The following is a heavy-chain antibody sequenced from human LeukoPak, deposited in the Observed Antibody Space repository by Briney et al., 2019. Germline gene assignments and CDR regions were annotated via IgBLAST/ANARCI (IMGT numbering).Heavy chain of an antibody. CDR1: GFTFSSYA. V-gene: IGHV3-23*01. Sequence: GGSLRLSCAASGFTFSSYAMSWVRQAPGKGLEWVSAISGSGGSTYHADSVKGRFTISRDNSKNTLYLQMNSLRAEDTAVYYRANGRESFDYWGQGTLVTVSP. J-gene: IGHJ4*02. CDR2: ISGSGGST. CDR3: ANGRESFDY.